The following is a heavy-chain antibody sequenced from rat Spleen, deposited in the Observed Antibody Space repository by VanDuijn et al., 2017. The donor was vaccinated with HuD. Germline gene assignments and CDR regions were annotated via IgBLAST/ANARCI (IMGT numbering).Heavy chain of an antibody. J-gene: IGHJ4*01. D-gene: IGHD1-3*01. CDR1: GYSITSGYG. Sequence: EVQLQESGPGLVKPSQSLSLTCSVTGYSITSGYGWNWIRKFPGNKLEWMGYINSAGSTNYNPSLKSRISITRDTSKNQFFLQVNSVITEDTATYYCAKTTVAYYYIMDAWGQGASVTVSS. V-gene: IGHV3-3*01. CDR2: INSAGST. CDR3: AKTTVAYYYIMDA.